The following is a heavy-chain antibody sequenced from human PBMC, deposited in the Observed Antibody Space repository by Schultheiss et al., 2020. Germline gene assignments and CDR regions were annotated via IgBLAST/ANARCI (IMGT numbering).Heavy chain of an antibody. D-gene: IGHD3-3*01. Sequence: SETLSLTCTVSGGSISSYYWGWIRQPPGKGLEWMGSIYYSGSTYYNPSLKSRVTISVDTSKNQFSLKLSSVTAADTAVYYCARLTGGYDFWSGYGSLNDYWGQGTLVTVSS. V-gene: IGHV4-39*01. CDR1: GGSISSYY. CDR3: ARLTGGYDFWSGYGSLNDY. J-gene: IGHJ4*02. CDR2: IYYSGST.